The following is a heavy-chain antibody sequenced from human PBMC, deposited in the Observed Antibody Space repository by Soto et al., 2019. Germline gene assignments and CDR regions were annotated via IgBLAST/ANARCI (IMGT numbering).Heavy chain of an antibody. CDR2: IYYRGTT. CDR3: ARVGGDGYNLHYFDY. V-gene: IGHV4-31*03. Sequence: PSDTLSLTYTVSGGSISGGYYWISIRQHPGKGLEWIGYIYYRGTTYYNPSLKSRVTLSVDTCENQFSLKLSSGTAADTAVYYCARVGGDGYNLHYFDYWGQGTLVTV. D-gene: IGHD2-21*01. CDR1: GGSISGGYY. J-gene: IGHJ4*02.